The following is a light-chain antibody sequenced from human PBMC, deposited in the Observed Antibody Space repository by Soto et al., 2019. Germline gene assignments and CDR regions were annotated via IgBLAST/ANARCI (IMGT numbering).Light chain of an antibody. CDR3: SSYTSSRTPYV. J-gene: IGLJ1*01. Sequence: QSALTQPASVSGSPGQSITISCTGTSSDVGGYNYVSWYQQHPGKAPKLMIYDVSNRTSGVSNRFSGSKSGNTASLTISGLQAEDEADYYCSSYTSSRTPYVFGNGTKLTVL. V-gene: IGLV2-14*01. CDR2: DVS. CDR1: SSDVGGYNY.